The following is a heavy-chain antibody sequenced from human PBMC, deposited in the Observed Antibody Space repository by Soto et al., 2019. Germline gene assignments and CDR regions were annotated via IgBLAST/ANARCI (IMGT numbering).Heavy chain of an antibody. Sequence: DVQLLESGGGLVQPGGSLRLSCAASGFTFNAYAMTWVRQAPGKGLEWVSAIGGSGGNRYYAGSVRGRFTISRDNSKVTVDLQMNSLRVEDTAVYYCARVASDYINSVDHWGQGILVSVSS. CDR2: IGGSGGNR. J-gene: IGHJ4*02. CDR1: GFTFNAYA. V-gene: IGHV3-23*01. D-gene: IGHD4-4*01. CDR3: ARVASDYINSVDH.